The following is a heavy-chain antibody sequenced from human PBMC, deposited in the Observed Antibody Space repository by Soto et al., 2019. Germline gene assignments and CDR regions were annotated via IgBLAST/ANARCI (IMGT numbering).Heavy chain of an antibody. CDR2: IDRDGRDK. J-gene: IGHJ4*02. CDR3: AKQEYFTFRH. Sequence: EMQLVESGGGLVQPGGSLRLACLASGFTFNSHWMGWVRQSPGKGLEWVANIDRDGRDKYYVDSVKGRFTLSRDNAKNSGFLQKNRPRVEDTAMYYCAKQEYFTFRHWGLGTLVTVSS. CDR1: GFTFNSHW. V-gene: IGHV3-7*02.